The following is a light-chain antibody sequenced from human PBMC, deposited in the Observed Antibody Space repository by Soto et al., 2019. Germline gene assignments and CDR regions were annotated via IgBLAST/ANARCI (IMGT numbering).Light chain of an antibody. Sequence: EIVLTQSPGTLSLSPGGRATLSCRASQSISGTLAWYQQKPGQGPRLLIYGASTRATDIPARFSGSGSGTDFTLTISSLQSEDFAVYYCHQYNNWPRTFGQGTKVDIK. J-gene: IGKJ1*01. CDR1: QSISGT. CDR2: GAS. V-gene: IGKV3-15*01. CDR3: HQYNNWPRT.